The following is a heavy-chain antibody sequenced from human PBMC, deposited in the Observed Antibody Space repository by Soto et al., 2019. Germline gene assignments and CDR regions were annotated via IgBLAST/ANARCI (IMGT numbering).Heavy chain of an antibody. D-gene: IGHD4-17*01. Sequence: QVQLQESGPGLVKPSETLSLTCTVSGGSISSYYWSWIRQPPGKGLEWIGYIYYSGSTNYNPSLKSRVTISVDTSKNQFPLKLSSVTAADTAVYYCARATTASYGVHCFDPWGQGTLVTVSS. J-gene: IGHJ5*02. CDR3: ARATTASYGVHCFDP. V-gene: IGHV4-59*01. CDR1: GGSISSYY. CDR2: IYYSGST.